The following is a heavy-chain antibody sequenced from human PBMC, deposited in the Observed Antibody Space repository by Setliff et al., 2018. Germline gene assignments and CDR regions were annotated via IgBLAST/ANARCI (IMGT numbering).Heavy chain of an antibody. CDR3: AKSPVRFGIVMVIPSYFDS. CDR2: INPHGSEK. V-gene: IGHV3-7*03. J-gene: IGHJ4*02. D-gene: IGHD3-16*01. CDR1: GLSYTNDW. Sequence: GGSLRLSCTASGLSYTNDWVSWVRQAPGKGLEGLASINPHGSEKYYADSVKGRFTVSRDNAKNTLVLQMNDLRAEDTAIYYCAKSPVRFGIVMVIPSYFDSWGPGTLVTVSS.